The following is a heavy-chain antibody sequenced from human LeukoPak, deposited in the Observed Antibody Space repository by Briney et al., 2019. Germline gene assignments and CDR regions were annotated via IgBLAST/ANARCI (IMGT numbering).Heavy chain of an antibody. Sequence: ASVKVSCKASGFTFTGYYMHWLRQAPGQGLEWMGWINANSGDTNYAQKFRGWVTMTRDTSLSTAYVELSRLRSDDTAVYYCARDGATVATPFFDYWGQGTLVTVSS. CDR3: ARDGATVATPFFDY. V-gene: IGHV1-2*04. D-gene: IGHD4-17*01. J-gene: IGHJ4*02. CDR1: GFTFTGYY. CDR2: INANSGDT.